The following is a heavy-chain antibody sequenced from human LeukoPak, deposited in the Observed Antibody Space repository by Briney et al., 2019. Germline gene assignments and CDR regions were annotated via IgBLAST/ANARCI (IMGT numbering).Heavy chain of an antibody. CDR2: IYTSGST. D-gene: IGHD2-2*03. Sequence: SETLSLTCTVSGGSISSYYWSWIRQPAGKGLEWIGRIYTSGSTNYNPSLKSRVTMSVDTSKNQFSLKLSSVTAADTAVYYCARDGYCSSTSCYLGWFDPWGQGALVTVSS. CDR3: ARDGYCSSTSCYLGWFDP. J-gene: IGHJ5*02. V-gene: IGHV4-4*07. CDR1: GGSISSYY.